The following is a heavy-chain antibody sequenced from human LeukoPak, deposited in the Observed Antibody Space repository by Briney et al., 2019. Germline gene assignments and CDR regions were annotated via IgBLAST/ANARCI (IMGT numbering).Heavy chain of an antibody. V-gene: IGHV4-39*07. D-gene: IGHD3-9*01. Sequence: SETLSLTCTVSGGSISSSSYYWGWIRQPPGKGLEWIGSIYYSGSTYYNPSLKSRVTISVDTSKNQFSLKLSSVTAADTAVYYCATYYDILTGYRGGFDYWGQGTLVTVSS. J-gene: IGHJ4*02. CDR3: ATYYDILTGYRGGFDY. CDR1: GGSISSSSYY. CDR2: IYYSGST.